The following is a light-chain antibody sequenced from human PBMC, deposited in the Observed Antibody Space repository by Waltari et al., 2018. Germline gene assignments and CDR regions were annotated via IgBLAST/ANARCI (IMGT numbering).Light chain of an antibody. CDR1: QRVSRA. V-gene: IGKV3-20*01. J-gene: IGKJ1*01. CDR3: QHYLRLPAT. CDR2: GAS. Sequence: EIVLTPYPGTLSLSPGERATLSCRASQRVSRALAWYQQKPGQSPRLLIYGASNRATGIPDRFSGSGSGTDFSLTISSLGPEDFAVYYCQHYLRLPATFGQGTKVEIK.